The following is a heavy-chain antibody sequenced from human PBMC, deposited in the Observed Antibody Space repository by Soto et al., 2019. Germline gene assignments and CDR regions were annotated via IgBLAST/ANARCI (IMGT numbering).Heavy chain of an antibody. J-gene: IGHJ4*02. D-gene: IGHD3-22*01. CDR3: ARVAYYYDSSGYYYSNFEDY. V-gene: IGHV1-69*13. CDR2: IIPIFGTA. CDR1: GGTFSSYA. Sequence: SVKVSCKASGGTFSSYAISWVRQAPGQGLEWMGGIIPIFGTANYAQKFQGRVTITADESTSTAYMELSSLRSEDTAVYYCARVAYYYDSSGYYYSNFEDYWGQGTLVTVSS.